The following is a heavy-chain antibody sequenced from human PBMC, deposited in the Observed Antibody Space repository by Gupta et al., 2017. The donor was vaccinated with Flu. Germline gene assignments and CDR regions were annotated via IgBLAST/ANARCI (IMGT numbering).Heavy chain of an antibody. Sequence: EVQLVESGGGLVQPGGSLKLSCAAPGVTFSGSAMPWVRQASGKGLEWVGRIRSKANSYATAYAASVKGRFTISRDDSKNTAYLQMNSLKTEDTAVYYCTRPVGYYDSSGYNYWGQGTLVTVSS. V-gene: IGHV3-73*02. J-gene: IGHJ4*02. D-gene: IGHD3-22*01. CDR2: IRSKANSYAT. CDR3: TRPVGYYDSSGYNY. CDR1: GVTFSGSA.